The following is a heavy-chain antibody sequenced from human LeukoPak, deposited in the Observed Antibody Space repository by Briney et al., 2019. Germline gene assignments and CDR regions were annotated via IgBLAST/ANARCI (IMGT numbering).Heavy chain of an antibody. V-gene: IGHV1-46*01. CDR2: INLSGGST. D-gene: IGHD1-26*01. J-gene: IGHJ4*02. Sequence: ASVKVSCKVSGYTLTELSMHWVRQAPGQGLEWMGIINLSGGSTSYAQKFQGRVTMTRDMSTSTVYMELSSLRSEDTAVYYCARVKSGSGSYYRYFDYWGQGTLVTVSS. CDR3: ARVKSGSGSYYRYFDY. CDR1: GYTLTELS.